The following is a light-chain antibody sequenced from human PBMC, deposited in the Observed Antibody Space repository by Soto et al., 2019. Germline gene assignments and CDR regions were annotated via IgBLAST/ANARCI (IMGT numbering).Light chain of an antibody. J-gene: IGLJ2*01. CDR3: SSYAGSNTLI. V-gene: IGLV2-23*02. CDR1: SIDIGTYNL. Sequence: QSALTQPASVSGSPGQSITISCTGTSIDIGTYNLVSWYQQHPAKAPKLMIYEVNKRPSGVSNRFSGSKSGNTASLTISGLQAEYEADYYCSSYAGSNTLIFGGGTKLTVL. CDR2: EVN.